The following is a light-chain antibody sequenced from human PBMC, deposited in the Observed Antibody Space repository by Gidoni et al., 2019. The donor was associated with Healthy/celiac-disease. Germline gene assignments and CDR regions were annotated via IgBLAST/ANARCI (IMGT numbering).Light chain of an antibody. V-gene: IGKV3-15*01. CDR2: GAS. Sequence: EILMTQYPATLSVSPGERATLSCRASQSVSSNLAWYQQKPGQAPRLLIYGASTRATGIPARFSGSGSGTEFTLTISSLQSEDFAVYYCQQYNNWPRGTFGQGTKVEIK. J-gene: IGKJ1*01. CDR3: QQYNNWPRGT. CDR1: QSVSSN.